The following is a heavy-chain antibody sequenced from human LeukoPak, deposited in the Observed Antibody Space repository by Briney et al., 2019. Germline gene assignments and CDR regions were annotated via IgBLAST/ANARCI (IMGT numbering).Heavy chain of an antibody. CDR3: ARAFWGDDRYWFDP. Sequence: PGGSLRLSCAASGFTFNSYGMHWVRQAPGKGLEWVAFIRYDGTNTYYADSVKGRFTISRDNSKNTLYLQMNSLRAEDTAVYYCARAFWGDDRYWFDPWGQETLVTVSS. V-gene: IGHV3-30*02. CDR2: IRYDGTNT. D-gene: IGHD3-3*01. J-gene: IGHJ5*02. CDR1: GFTFNSYG.